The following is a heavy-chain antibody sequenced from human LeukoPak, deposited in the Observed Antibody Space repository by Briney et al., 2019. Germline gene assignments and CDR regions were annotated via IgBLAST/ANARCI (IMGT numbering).Heavy chain of an antibody. D-gene: IGHD2-21*01. CDR1: GFSLNSYA. CDR3: AKAPVTSCRGAYCYPFDY. CDR2: ISHTDAGT. Sequence: GGSLRLPHAASGFSLNSYAMSWVRQAPAKGLEWVSAISHTDAGTCHADSVRGRFTISRDSSKNTLYLQMNSLRAEDAAVYYCAKAPVTSCRGAYCYPFDYWGQGTLVTVSS. V-gene: IGHV3-23*01. J-gene: IGHJ4*02.